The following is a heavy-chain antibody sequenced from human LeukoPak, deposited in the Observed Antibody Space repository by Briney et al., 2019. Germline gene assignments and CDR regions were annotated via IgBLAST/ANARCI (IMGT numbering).Heavy chain of an antibody. CDR1: GGSFSGYY. D-gene: IGHD2-2*01. Sequence: SETLSLTCAVYGGSFSGYYWSWIRQPPGKGLEWIGEINHSGSTNYNPSLKSRVTISVDTSKNQFSLKLSSVAAADTAVYYCARHCSSTSCPSASYYYGLDVWGQGTTVTVSS. J-gene: IGHJ6*02. V-gene: IGHV4-34*01. CDR2: INHSGST. CDR3: ARHCSSTSCPSASYYYGLDV.